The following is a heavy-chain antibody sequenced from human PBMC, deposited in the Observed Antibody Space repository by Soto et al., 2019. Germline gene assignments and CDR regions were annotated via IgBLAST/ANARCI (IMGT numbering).Heavy chain of an antibody. CDR1: GGSISSYY. CDR3: TGVRGVNRFDP. CDR2: IYYSGST. D-gene: IGHD3-10*01. J-gene: IGHJ5*02. V-gene: IGHV4-59*06. Sequence: PSETLSLTCTVSGGSISSYYWSWIRQSPGKGLEWIGYIYYSGSTYYNPSLKSRVTISVDTSKNQFSLKLSSVTAADTAVYYCTGVRGVNRFDPWGQGTLVTVSS.